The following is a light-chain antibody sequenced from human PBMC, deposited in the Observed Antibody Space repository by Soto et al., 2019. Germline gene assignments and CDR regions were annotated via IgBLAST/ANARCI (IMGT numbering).Light chain of an antibody. CDR1: QGISNY. J-gene: IGKJ1*01. Sequence: DIQMTQSPSSLSASVGDRVTITCRASQGISNYLAWYQQKPGKVPKLLIYAASTLQSGVPSRFSGSGSGTDFTLTISSLHPEDVASYYCQNYNSALGTFGQGTKVEIK. CDR3: QNYNSALGT. CDR2: AAS. V-gene: IGKV1-27*01.